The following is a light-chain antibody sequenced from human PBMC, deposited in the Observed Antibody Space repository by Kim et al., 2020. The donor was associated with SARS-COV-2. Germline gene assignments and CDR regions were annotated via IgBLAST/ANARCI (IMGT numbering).Light chain of an antibody. CDR1: QTITRW. J-gene: IGKJ4*01. CDR2: GAS. Sequence: DIQMTQSPSTLSASVGDRVTITCRASQTITRWLAWYRQKLGKAPELLIYGASTWRSGVPSRFSGSGSGTEFTLTINGLQPDDFATYYCQQYNLYPLTFGGGTKVDIK. CDR3: QQYNLYPLT. V-gene: IGKV1-5*01.